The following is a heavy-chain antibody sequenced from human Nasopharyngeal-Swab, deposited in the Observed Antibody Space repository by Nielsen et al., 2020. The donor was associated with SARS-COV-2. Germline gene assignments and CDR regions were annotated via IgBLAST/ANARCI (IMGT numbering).Heavy chain of an antibody. J-gene: IGHJ5*02. Sequence: SGPTLVKPTQTLTLTCTFSGFSLSTSGMCVSWIRQPPGKALEWLALIYWDDDKRYSPSLKSRLTITKDTSKNQVVLTMTNMDPVDTATYYCAHRLTTVTTSSFDPWGQGTLVTVSS. D-gene: IGHD4-17*01. CDR2: IYWDDDK. CDR1: GFSLSTSGMC. CDR3: AHRLTTVTTSSFDP. V-gene: IGHV2-5*08.